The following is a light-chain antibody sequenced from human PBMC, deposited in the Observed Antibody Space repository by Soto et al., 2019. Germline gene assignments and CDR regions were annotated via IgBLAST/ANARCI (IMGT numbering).Light chain of an antibody. CDR2: AAA. V-gene: IGKV1-39*01. CDR1: QSIDIY. J-gene: IGKJ4*01. Sequence: DVQLTQSPSSLSTSLGDRGNITGRSSQSIDIYLDWYQAKPGKAPKLLVYAAATLQSEGPSRFSGSGSETDFTLTISSLQPEDFATYYCQQSYSNPPTFGGGTKVDIK. CDR3: QQSYSNPPT.